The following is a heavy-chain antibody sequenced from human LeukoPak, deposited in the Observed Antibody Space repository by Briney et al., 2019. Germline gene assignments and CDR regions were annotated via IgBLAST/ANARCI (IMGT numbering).Heavy chain of an antibody. CDR3: ARDEIAAAGTYADNWFDP. Sequence: ASVKVSCKXSGYTFTGNYMHWVRQAPRQGLEWMGWINPNSGGTNYAQKFQGRVTMTRDTSISTAYMELSRLRSDDTAVYYCARDEIAAAGTYADNWFDPWGQGTLVTVSS. CDR1: GYTFTGNY. V-gene: IGHV1-2*02. D-gene: IGHD6-13*01. J-gene: IGHJ5*02. CDR2: INPNSGGT.